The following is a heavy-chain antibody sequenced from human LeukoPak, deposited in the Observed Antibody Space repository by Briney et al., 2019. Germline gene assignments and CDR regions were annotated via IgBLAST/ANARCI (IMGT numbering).Heavy chain of an antibody. D-gene: IGHD6-13*01. CDR1: GGTFSSYA. V-gene: IGHV1-69*05. Sequence: SSVKVSCKASGGTFSSYAISWVRQAPGQGLGWVGGIIPIFGTTNYAQKFQGRVTITTDESTSTAYMELSSLRSEDTAVYYCARVIAAAGTGYYYYMDVWGKGTTVTVSS. CDR3: ARVIAAAGTGYYYYMDV. CDR2: IIPIFGTT. J-gene: IGHJ6*03.